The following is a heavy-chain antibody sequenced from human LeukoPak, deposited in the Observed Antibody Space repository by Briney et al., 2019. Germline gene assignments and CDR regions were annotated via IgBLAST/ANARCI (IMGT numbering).Heavy chain of an antibody. V-gene: IGHV4-30-2*01. CDR3: ATSPPVVPAAITAFDI. J-gene: IGHJ3*02. CDR1: GGSISSGGYY. D-gene: IGHD2-2*01. CDR2: IYHSGST. Sequence: SQTLSLTCTVSGGSISSGGYYWSWIRQPPGKGLEWIGYIYHSGSTYYNPSLKSRVTISVDRSKNQFSLKLSSVTAADTAVYYCATSPPVVPAAITAFDIWGQGTMVTVSS.